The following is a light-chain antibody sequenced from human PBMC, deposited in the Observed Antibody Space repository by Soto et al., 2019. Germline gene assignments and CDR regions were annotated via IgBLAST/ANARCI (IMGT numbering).Light chain of an antibody. CDR1: QSVTSN. CDR2: GAS. CDR3: QQYSNWPPWT. V-gene: IGKV3-15*01. J-gene: IGKJ1*01. Sequence: ETVMTQSPATLSVSPGERATLSCRASQSVTSNLAWYQQKPGQAPRLLIYGASTRATGIPARFSGSGSGTEFTLTISSLQSEDFAVYYCQQYSNWPPWTFGQGTKVDNK.